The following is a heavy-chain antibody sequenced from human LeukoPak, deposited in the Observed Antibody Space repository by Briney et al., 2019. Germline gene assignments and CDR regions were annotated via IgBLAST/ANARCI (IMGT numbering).Heavy chain of an antibody. CDR3: ARAHSIAVAGTRIMGY. Sequence: GASVKVSCKASGYTFTSYYMHWVRQAPGQGLEWMGIINPSGGSTSYAQKFQGRVTMTRDTSTSTVYMELSSLRSEDTAVYYCARAHSIAVAGTRIMGYWGQGTLVTVSS. J-gene: IGHJ4*02. CDR1: GYTFTSYY. D-gene: IGHD6-19*01. V-gene: IGHV1-46*01. CDR2: INPSGGST.